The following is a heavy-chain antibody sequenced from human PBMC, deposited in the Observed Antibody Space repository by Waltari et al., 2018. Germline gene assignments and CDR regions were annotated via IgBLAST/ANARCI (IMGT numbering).Heavy chain of an antibody. Sequence: QVQLLQSGAEVKKPGASVKVSCKASGYTFTSYGISWVRQAPGQGLEWMGWISGYNGNTNYAQKFQGRVTMTTDTSTSSTFMELRSLRSDDTAVYYCGRVLGTIFGAVRPDEFDYWGQGTLVTVSS. CDR1: GYTFTSYG. J-gene: IGHJ4*02. CDR2: ISGYNGNT. V-gene: IGHV1-18*04. D-gene: IGHD3-3*01. CDR3: GRVLGTIFGAVRPDEFDY.